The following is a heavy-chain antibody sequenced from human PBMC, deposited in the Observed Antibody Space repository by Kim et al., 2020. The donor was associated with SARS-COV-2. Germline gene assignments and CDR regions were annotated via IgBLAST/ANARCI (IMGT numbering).Heavy chain of an antibody. V-gene: IGHV1-3*01. CDR3: ARDRGETYGSGSYYTDY. D-gene: IGHD3-10*01. CDR2: INAGNGYT. J-gene: IGHJ4*02. CDR1: GYTFTSNT. Sequence: ASVKVSCKASGYTFTSNTIHWVRQAPGQRLEWMGWINAGNGYTKYSQKFQGRVTITRDTSASTAYMELSSLKSEDTAVFYCARDRGETYGSGSYYTDYWGQGTLVTVSS.